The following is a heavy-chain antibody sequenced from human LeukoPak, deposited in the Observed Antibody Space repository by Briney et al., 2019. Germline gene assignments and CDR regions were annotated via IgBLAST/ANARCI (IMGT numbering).Heavy chain of an antibody. J-gene: IGHJ4*02. CDR2: ISNGGST. CDR1: GFTFSSNY. Sequence: PGGSLRLSCAASGFTFSSNYMSWVRQAPGKGLEWVSVISNGGSTYYADPVKGRFTISRDNSKNTLYLQMNSLRAADTAVYYCARYIRAFDYWGQGTLVTVSS. CDR3: ARYIRAFDY. V-gene: IGHV3-53*01.